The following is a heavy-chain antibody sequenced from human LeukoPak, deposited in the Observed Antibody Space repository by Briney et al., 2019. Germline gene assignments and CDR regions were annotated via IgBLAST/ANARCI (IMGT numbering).Heavy chain of an antibody. D-gene: IGHD3-10*01. Sequence: SETLSLTCTVAGGSVSNTNYYWAWIRQPPGKGREWIGRVSHSGSTYYNPSLKSRVSPSLDKPKNQFSLNLSSVIAADTAVYYCARKVVRGVICWFDAWGQGTLVPVSS. CDR3: ARKVVRGVICWFDA. CDR2: VSHSGST. V-gene: IGHV4-39*01. CDR1: GGSVSNTNYY. J-gene: IGHJ5*02.